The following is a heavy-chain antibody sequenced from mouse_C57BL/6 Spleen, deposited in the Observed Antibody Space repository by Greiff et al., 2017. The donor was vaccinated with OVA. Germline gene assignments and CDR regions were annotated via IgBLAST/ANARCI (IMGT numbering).Heavy chain of an antibody. J-gene: IGHJ3*01. Sequence: QVQLQQSGPELVKPGASVKISCKASGYAFSSSWMNWVKQRPGKGLEWIGRIYPGDGDTNYNGKFKGKATLTADKSSSTAYMQLSSLTSEDSAVYFCGQIRDDYAWFAYWGQGTLVTVSA. CDR3: GQIRDDYAWFAY. D-gene: IGHD2-4*01. CDR2: IYPGDGDT. CDR1: GYAFSSSW. V-gene: IGHV1-82*01.